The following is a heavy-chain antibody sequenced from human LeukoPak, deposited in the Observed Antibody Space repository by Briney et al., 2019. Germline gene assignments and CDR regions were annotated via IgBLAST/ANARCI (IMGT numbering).Heavy chain of an antibody. CDR3: ARGYDSSGYYWRLDY. CDR2: INCDGSST. CDR1: VFTFSSYW. V-gene: IGHV3-74*01. Sequence: GGSLRLSCAASVFTFSSYWMHWVRQAPGKGLVWVSRINCDGSSTTYADSVKGRFTISRDNAKNTLYLQMISLRAEDTAVYYCARGYDSSGYYWRLDYWGQGTLVTVSS. J-gene: IGHJ4*02. D-gene: IGHD3-22*01.